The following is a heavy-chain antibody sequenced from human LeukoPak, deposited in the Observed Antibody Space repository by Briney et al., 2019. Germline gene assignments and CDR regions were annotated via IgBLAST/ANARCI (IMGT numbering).Heavy chain of an antibody. CDR3: PRQSVVKG. CDR2: NSGSDAGT. Sequence: GGPLRLSCAASGFTFKNYAMSWVRQAPRKGLKWVSANSGSDAGTYHADSVKGRFTISRDNSKNTLYLQMNTLRAEEARVYYCPRQSVVKGWGQGTLVTVSS. CDR1: GFTFKNYA. V-gene: IGHV3-23*01. D-gene: IGHD4-23*01. J-gene: IGHJ4*02.